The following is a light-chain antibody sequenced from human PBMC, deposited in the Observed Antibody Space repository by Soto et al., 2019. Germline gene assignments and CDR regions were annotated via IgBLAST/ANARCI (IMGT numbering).Light chain of an antibody. Sequence: QSVLTQPPSASGSPGQSVAISCTGTSSDVGGYNSVSWYQQHPGKAPQLMIYEVNKRPSGVPDRFSGSKSGNTASLTVSGLQAEDEADYYCSSYAGSSNVFGTGTKVTVL. CDR3: SSYAGSSNV. V-gene: IGLV2-8*01. J-gene: IGLJ1*01. CDR1: SSDVGGYNS. CDR2: EVN.